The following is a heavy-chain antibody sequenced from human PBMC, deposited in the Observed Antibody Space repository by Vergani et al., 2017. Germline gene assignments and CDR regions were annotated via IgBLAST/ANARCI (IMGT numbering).Heavy chain of an antibody. V-gene: IGHV2-5*02. D-gene: IGHD3-22*01. J-gene: IGHJ4*02. CDR2: LYWDDDK. CDR3: AHTVRYYDSSGYHDY. Sequence: QITLKESGPTLVKPTQTLTLTCTFSGFSLSTSGVGVGWIRQPPGKALEWLALLYWDDDKRYSPSLKSRLTITKDTSKNQVVLTMTNMDPVDTATYYCAHTVRYYDSSGYHDYWGQGTLVTVSS. CDR1: GFSLSTSGVG.